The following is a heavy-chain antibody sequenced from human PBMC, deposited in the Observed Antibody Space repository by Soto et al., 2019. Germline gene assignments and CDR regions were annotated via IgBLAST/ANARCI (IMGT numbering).Heavy chain of an antibody. CDR1: GFTFSDYA. V-gene: IGHV3-23*01. J-gene: IGHJ4*02. CDR3: ANVPIWCSSTSCYTEGFDY. D-gene: IGHD2-2*02. Sequence: SCTASGFTFSDYAMSWVRQPPGKGLEWVSVISAGGSTYYADSVKGRFTVSRANSKNTLYLQMNSLRAEDTAVYYCANVPIWCSSTSCYTEGFDYWGQGTRVTVSS. CDR2: ISAGGST.